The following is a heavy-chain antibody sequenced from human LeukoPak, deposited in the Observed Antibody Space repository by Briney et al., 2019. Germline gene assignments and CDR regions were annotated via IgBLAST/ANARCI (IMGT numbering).Heavy chain of an antibody. CDR2: INPSGGST. CDR3: ARDERAAAGGNEYFDY. V-gene: IGHV1-46*01. J-gene: IGHJ4*02. CDR1: GYTFTSYY. D-gene: IGHD6-13*01. Sequence: ASVKVSCKASGYTFTSYYIHWVRLAPGQGLEWMGIINPSGGSTTYAQKFQGRVSMTRDTSTSTVYMELSSLRSDDTAVYYCARDERAAAGGNEYFDYWGQGTLVTVSS.